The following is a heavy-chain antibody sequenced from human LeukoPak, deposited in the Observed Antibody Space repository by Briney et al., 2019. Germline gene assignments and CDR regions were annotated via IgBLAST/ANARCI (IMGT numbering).Heavy chain of an antibody. Sequence: PSETLSLTCTVSGVSISSYYWSWIRQPPGKGLEWIGNIYYSGSTNHNPSLKSRVTISVDTSKNQFSLKLRSVTAADTAAYYCARGEYDILTGPKHNWFDPWGQGTLVTVSS. CDR1: GVSISSYY. D-gene: IGHD3-9*01. J-gene: IGHJ5*02. CDR3: ARGEYDILTGPKHNWFDP. CDR2: IYYSGST. V-gene: IGHV4-59*01.